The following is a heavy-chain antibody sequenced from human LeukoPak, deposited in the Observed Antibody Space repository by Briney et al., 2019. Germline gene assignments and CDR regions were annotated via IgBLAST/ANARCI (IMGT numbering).Heavy chain of an antibody. J-gene: IGHJ4*02. CDR2: IAYDGSNK. D-gene: IGHD3-22*01. CDR1: GFTFSSYA. V-gene: IGHV3-30*04. CDR3: ATHSSGYYSIDY. Sequence: GGSLRLSCAASGFTFSSYAMHWVRQAPGKGLEWVAVIAYDGSNKYDGDSVKGRFTISRDNSKNTLYLQMNSLRAEDAAVYYCATHSSGYYSIDYWGQGTLVTVSS.